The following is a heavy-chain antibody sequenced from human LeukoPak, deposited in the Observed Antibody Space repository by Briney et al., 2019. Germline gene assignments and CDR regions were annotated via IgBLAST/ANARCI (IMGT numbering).Heavy chain of an antibody. Sequence: PSETLSLTCTVSGGSISSGDYYWSWIRQPPGKGLEWIGYIDYSGSTYYNPSRKSRVTISVDTTTKQFSLKLSSVTAADTAAYYCARDLGTGGYDSSGAVGHWGPGNLVTVSS. CDR1: GGSISSGDYY. CDR2: IDYSGST. D-gene: IGHD3-22*01. CDR3: ARDLGTGGYDSSGAVGH. J-gene: IGHJ1*01. V-gene: IGHV4-30-4*02.